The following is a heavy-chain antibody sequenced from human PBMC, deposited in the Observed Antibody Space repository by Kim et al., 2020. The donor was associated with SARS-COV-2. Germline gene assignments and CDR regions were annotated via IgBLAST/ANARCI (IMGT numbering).Heavy chain of an antibody. V-gene: IGHV3-23*01. CDR1: GFTFNRNV. D-gene: IGHD6-19*01. Sequence: GGSLRLSCGASGFTFNRNVMSWVRQALGKGLEWVSSISGSGGSTYYADSVKGRFTISRDNSKNTLSLQMNSLRAEDTAVYYCALTTIAVAGTSRPFDYWGQGTLLTVSS. CDR3: ALTTIAVAGTSRPFDY. J-gene: IGHJ4*02. CDR2: ISGSGGST.